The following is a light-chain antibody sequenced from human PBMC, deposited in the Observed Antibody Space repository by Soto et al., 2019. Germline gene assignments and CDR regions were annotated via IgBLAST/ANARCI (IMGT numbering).Light chain of an antibody. CDR3: SSYSSSSTQV. J-gene: IGLJ2*01. CDR2: DVS. Sequence: QSALTLPASVSGSPGQSITISCTGTSSDVGGYNYVSWYQQHPGKAPKLMIYDVSNRPSGVSNRFSGSKSGNTASLTISGLQAEDEADYYCSSYSSSSTQVFGGGTKLTFL. V-gene: IGLV2-14*01. CDR1: SSDVGGYNY.